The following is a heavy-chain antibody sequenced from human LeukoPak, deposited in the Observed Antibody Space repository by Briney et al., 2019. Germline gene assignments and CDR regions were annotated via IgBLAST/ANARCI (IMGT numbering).Heavy chain of an antibody. J-gene: IGHJ3*02. CDR1: AFTVSSNC. CDR3: ARLSTAALKRAFEM. Sequence: PGGSLRLSCAASAFTVSSNCMIWVRQPPGKGLEWIGSIYYSGSTYYSPSLKSRVTISVDTSKNQFSLKVSSVTAADTAVHYCARLSTAALKRAFEMWGQGTMVAVSS. V-gene: IGHV4-39*01. D-gene: IGHD6-6*01. CDR2: IYYSGST.